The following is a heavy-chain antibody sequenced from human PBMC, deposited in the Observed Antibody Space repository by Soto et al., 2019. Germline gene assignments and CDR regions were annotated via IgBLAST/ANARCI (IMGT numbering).Heavy chain of an antibody. Sequence: PGGSLRLSCAASGFTFSSYSMNWVRQAPGKGLEWVSSISSSSSYIYYADSVKGRFTISRDNAKNSLYLQMNSLRAEDTAVYYCARGSIAAAGTWYFDYCGQGPLVTVYS. CDR1: GFTFSSYS. D-gene: IGHD6-13*01. CDR3: ARGSIAAAGTWYFDY. J-gene: IGHJ4*02. CDR2: ISSSSSYI. V-gene: IGHV3-21*01.